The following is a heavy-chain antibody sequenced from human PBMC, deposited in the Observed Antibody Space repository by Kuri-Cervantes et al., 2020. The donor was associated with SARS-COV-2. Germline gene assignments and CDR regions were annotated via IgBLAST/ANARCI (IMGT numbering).Heavy chain of an antibody. Sequence: GSLRLSCAVYGGSFSGYYWSWIRQPPGKGLEWIGEINHSGSTNYNPSLKSRVTISVDTSKNQFSLKLSSVTAADTAVYYCARDGSVARYPRTAFDIWGQGTMVTVSS. CDR2: INHSGST. J-gene: IGHJ3*02. CDR3: ARDGSVARYPRTAFDI. CDR1: GGSFSGYY. V-gene: IGHV4-34*01. D-gene: IGHD6-19*01.